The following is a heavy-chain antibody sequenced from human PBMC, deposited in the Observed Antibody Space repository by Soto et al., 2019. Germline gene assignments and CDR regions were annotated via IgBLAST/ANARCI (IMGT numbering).Heavy chain of an antibody. CDR2: MYHSGST. D-gene: IGHD2-15*01. Sequence: TLSLPFAVSGGSISSGGYSWSSIRQPPGKGLEWIGYMYHSGSTYYNPSLKSRVTISIDRSKNQFSLKLSSVTDADTAVYYCAKDFVGSIADYFDYWGQGTLVTVSS. CDR1: GGSISSGGYS. J-gene: IGHJ4*02. V-gene: IGHV4-30-2*01. CDR3: AKDFVGSIADYFDY.